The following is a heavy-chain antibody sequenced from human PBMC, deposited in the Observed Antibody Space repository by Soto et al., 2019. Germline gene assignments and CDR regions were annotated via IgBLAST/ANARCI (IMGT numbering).Heavy chain of an antibody. Sequence: PSETLSLTCTVSGGSISSYYWSWIRQPPGKGLEWIGYIYYSGSTNYNPSLKSRVTISVDTSKNQFSLKLSSVTAADTAVYYCARDYYGDGIDYWGQGTLVTVSS. CDR3: ARDYYGDGIDY. D-gene: IGHD4-17*01. CDR1: GGSISSYY. J-gene: IGHJ4*02. V-gene: IGHV4-59*01. CDR2: IYYSGST.